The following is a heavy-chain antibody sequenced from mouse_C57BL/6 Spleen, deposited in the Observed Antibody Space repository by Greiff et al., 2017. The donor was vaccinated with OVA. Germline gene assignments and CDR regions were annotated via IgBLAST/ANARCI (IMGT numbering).Heavy chain of an antibody. J-gene: IGHJ3*01. CDR2: ISGGGGNT. V-gene: IGHV5-9*01. CDR1: GFTFSSYT. Sequence: EVKLVESGGGLVKPGGSLKLSCAASGFTFSSYTMSWVRQTPEKRLEWVATISGGGGNTYYPDSVKGRFTISRDNAKNTLYLQMSSLRSEDTALYYCARDPRFAYWGQGTLVTVSA. CDR3: ARDPRFAY.